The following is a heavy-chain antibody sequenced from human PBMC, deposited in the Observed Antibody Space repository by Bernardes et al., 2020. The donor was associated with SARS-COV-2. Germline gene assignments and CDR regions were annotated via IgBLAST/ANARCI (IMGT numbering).Heavy chain of an antibody. Sequence: GSLSLSCAASGFTFSGSAMYWVRPASGKGLEWVGRIRSKANSYATAYAASVKGRFTISRDDSKNTAYLQMNSLKTEDTALYYCTRVPPYSNSWWDAFDIWGPGTMVTVSS. J-gene: IGHJ3*02. CDR1: GFTFSGSA. CDR2: IRSKANSYAT. D-gene: IGHD6-13*01. V-gene: IGHV3-73*01. CDR3: TRVPPYSNSWWDAFDI.